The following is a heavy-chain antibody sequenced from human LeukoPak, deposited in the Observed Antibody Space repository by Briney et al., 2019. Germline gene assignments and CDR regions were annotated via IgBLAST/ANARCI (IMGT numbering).Heavy chain of an antibody. CDR2: INPNSGGT. Sequence: ASVKVSCKASGYTFTGYYMHWVRQAPGQGLEWMGWINPNSGGTNYAQKFQGRVTMTRDTSISTAYMELSRVRSDDTAVYYCARGSMVAAASLAFDYWGQGTLVTVSS. V-gene: IGHV1-2*02. J-gene: IGHJ4*02. CDR3: ARGSMVAAASLAFDY. CDR1: GYTFTGYY. D-gene: IGHD2-15*01.